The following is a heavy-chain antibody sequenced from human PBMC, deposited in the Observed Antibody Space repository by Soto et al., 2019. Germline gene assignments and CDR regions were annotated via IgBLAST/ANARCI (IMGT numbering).Heavy chain of an antibody. J-gene: IGHJ4*02. CDR2: ISFQGTND. V-gene: IGHV3-30*18. D-gene: IGHD3-22*01. CDR3: VKLMFDHDSSGFSGDY. CDR1: GFNFNNYG. Sequence: QVHLVESGGGVVQPGGSLRLSCAGSGFNFNNYGMYWVRQAPGKGLEWVAFISFQGTNDYYAEAVKGRFTISKDYSKKTLFLQMNSLRADDTAMYYCVKLMFDHDSSGFSGDYWGQGTLGTVS.